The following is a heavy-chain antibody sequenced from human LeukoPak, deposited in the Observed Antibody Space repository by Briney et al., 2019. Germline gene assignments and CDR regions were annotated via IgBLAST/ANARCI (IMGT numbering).Heavy chain of an antibody. CDR3: ARDYHDYGDYEWFDP. J-gene: IGHJ5*02. CDR2: IDHSGST. V-gene: IGHV4-4*02. CDR1: GGSIINSNW. Sequence: SETLSLTCAVSGGSIINSNWWSWVRQPPGKGLEWIGEIDHSGSTSYNPSLKSRVTISVDTSKNQFSLKLSSVTAADTAVYYCARDYHDYGDYEWFDPWGQGTLVTVSS. D-gene: IGHD4-17*01.